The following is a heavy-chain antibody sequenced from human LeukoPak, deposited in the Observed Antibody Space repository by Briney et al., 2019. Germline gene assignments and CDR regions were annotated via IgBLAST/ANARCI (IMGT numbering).Heavy chain of an antibody. CDR3: ASSARGRYFDWLPFDY. D-gene: IGHD3-9*01. Sequence: GASVKVSCKASGGTFSSYAISWVRQAPGQGLEWMGGGIPIFGTANYAQKFQGRVTITADESTSTAYMELSSLRSEDTAVYYCASSARGRYFDWLPFDYWGQGTLVTVSS. V-gene: IGHV1-69*13. J-gene: IGHJ4*02. CDR1: GGTFSSYA. CDR2: GIPIFGTA.